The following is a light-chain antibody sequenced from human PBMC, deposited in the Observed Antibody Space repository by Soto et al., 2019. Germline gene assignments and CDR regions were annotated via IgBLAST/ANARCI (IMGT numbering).Light chain of an antibody. CDR1: RSGSSY. CDR3: QQYSTWPLT. J-gene: IGKJ4*01. Sequence: IVLTQHPPTLSLSPWERATPSGPASRSGSSYLAWHQQRPGQAPRLLFYGASIRATAVPARFTASGSGTEFTLTISSLQSEDFAVYYCQQYSTWPLTFGRGTKVDIK. V-gene: IGKV3-15*01. CDR2: GAS.